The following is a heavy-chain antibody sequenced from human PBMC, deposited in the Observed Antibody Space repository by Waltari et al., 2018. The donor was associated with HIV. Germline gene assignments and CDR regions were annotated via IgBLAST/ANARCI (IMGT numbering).Heavy chain of an antibody. CDR1: GFPFSNYW. CDR2: IKQDGSER. V-gene: IGHV3-7*01. Sequence: EVQLVESGGGLVQPGGSLRLSCAASGFPFSNYWMTWVRQTPGKGREWGANIKQDGSERYYVDSVKCRFTISRDNAKNSLYLQMNSLTAEDTAVYYCARDQRSMASFDYWGQGTLVTVSS. J-gene: IGHJ4*02. D-gene: IGHD3-10*01. CDR3: ARDQRSMASFDY.